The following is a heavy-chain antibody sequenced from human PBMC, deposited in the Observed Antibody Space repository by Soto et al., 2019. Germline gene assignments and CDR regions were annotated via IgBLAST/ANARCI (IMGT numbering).Heavy chain of an antibody. J-gene: IGHJ4*02. V-gene: IGHV3-21*01. Sequence: GGSLRLSWAASGFTFSDYSMNWVRQAPGKGLEWVSSITSSSSYMYYADSVKGRFTISRDNAKNSLYLQMHSLRVEDTAVYYCARYPHYDFWSGPQGLDYWGQGTLVTVSS. CDR2: ITSSSSYM. D-gene: IGHD3-3*01. CDR3: ARYPHYDFWSGPQGLDY. CDR1: GFTFSDYS.